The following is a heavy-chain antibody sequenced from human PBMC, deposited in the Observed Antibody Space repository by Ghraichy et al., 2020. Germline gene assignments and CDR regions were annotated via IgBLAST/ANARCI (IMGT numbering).Heavy chain of an antibody. Sequence: ASVKVSCKASGYSFTAYSMHWVRQAPGQGLEWMGRINPDSGGTNYAHKFQGRVTMTRDTSVTTAYMELSRLRSDDTAVYYCATYQTLDDYIWGRYRSFDFWGQGTLVSVSS. CDR3: ATYQTLDDYIWGRYRSFDF. CDR2: INPDSGGT. J-gene: IGHJ4*02. CDR1: GYSFTAYS. V-gene: IGHV1-2*06. D-gene: IGHD3-16*02.